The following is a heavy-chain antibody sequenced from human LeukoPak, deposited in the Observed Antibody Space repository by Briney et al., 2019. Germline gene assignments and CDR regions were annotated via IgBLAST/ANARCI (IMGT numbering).Heavy chain of an antibody. V-gene: IGHV4-61*01. Sequence: PSETLSLTCTVSGGSISSTSYYWNWIRQPPGKGLEWIGYIYYSGSTNYNPSLKSRVTISVDTSKNQFSLKLSSVTAADTAVYYCPRGGWYPESFQHWGQGALVTVSS. D-gene: IGHD6-19*01. J-gene: IGHJ1*01. CDR1: GGSISSTSYY. CDR2: IYYSGST. CDR3: PRGGWYPESFQH.